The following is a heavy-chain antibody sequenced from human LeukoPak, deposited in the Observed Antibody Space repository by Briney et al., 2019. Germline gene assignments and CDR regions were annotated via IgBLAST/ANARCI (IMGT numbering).Heavy chain of an antibody. J-gene: IGHJ4*01. CDR3: ARDKVGVIPLFDY. CDR2: ISGSGGST. Sequence: GGSLRLSCAASGFTFSSYAMSWVRQAPGKGLEWVSGISGSGGSTYYADSVKGRFTISRDNSKNTLYLQMNSLGAEDTALYYCARDKVGVIPLFDYWGHGTRVTVSS. CDR1: GFTFSSYA. D-gene: IGHD3-10*01. V-gene: IGHV3-23*01.